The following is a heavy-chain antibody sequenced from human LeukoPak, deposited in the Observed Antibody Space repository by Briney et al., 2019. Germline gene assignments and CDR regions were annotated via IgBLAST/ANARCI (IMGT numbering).Heavy chain of an antibody. CDR2: ISAFNGNT. D-gene: IGHD5/OR15-5a*01. J-gene: IGHJ3*02. V-gene: IGHV1-18*01. CDR1: GHTFTSYG. CDR3: ARIGKRCLDGAFDI. Sequence: SVKLSCKASGHTFTSYGISWVRQAPGQRLKWMGWISAFNGNTNYAETVQGRVTMTRDKSTSTAYMELRSLRSDDTAVYYCARIGKRCLDGAFDIWGQGTMVTVSS.